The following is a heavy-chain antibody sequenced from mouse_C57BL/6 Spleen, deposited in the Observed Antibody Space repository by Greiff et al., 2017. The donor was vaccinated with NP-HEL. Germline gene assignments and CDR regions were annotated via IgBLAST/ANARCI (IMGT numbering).Heavy chain of an antibody. D-gene: IGHD1-1*01. Sequence: EVKVVESGGGLVKPGGSLKLSCAASGFPFSDYGMHWVRQAPEQGLEWVAYISSGSSTIYYADTVKGRFTISRDNAKNTLFLQMTSLRSEDTAMYYCAREDTTVLDYWGQGTSVTVSS. CDR2: ISSGSSTI. V-gene: IGHV5-17*01. J-gene: IGHJ4*01. CDR3: AREDTTVLDY. CDR1: GFPFSDYG.